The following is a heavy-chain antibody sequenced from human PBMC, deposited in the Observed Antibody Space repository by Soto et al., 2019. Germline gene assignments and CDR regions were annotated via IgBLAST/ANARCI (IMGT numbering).Heavy chain of an antibody. Sequence: KSSETLSLTCAVYGGSFSCYYWSWIRQPPGKGLEWIGEINHSGSTNYNPSLKSRVTISVDTSKNQFSLKLSSVTAADTAVYYCARGGGSSWYGINWFDPWGPGTLVTVSS. J-gene: IGHJ5*02. CDR2: INHSGST. CDR3: ARGGGSSWYGINWFDP. CDR1: GGSFSCYY. D-gene: IGHD6-13*01. V-gene: IGHV4-34*01.